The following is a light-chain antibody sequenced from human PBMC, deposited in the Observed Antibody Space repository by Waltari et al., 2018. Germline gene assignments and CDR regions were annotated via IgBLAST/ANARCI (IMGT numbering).Light chain of an antibody. CDR3: AVWDDSLIAYV. J-gene: IGLJ1*01. CDR1: CSNIGSNA. V-gene: IGLV1-44*01. CDR2: SNN. Sequence: QSVLTQPPSASGTPGRRVTISCSGSCSNIGSNADNWFQQLPGTAPKPLIHSNNQQPSGVPDRFSASKSGTSASLAISGLQSDDEADYYCAVWDDSLIAYVFGSGTKVTVL.